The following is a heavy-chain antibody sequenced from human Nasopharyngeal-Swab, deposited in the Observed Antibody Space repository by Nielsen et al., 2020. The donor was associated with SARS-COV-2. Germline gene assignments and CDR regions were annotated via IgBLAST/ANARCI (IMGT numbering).Heavy chain of an antibody. CDR1: GFTFSDYY. J-gene: IGHJ5*02. CDR3: ASEGSRNYNYDFWSGYYFNWFDP. V-gene: IGHV3-11*01. CDR2: ISSSGSTI. Sequence: GESLKISCAASGFTFSDYYMSWIRQAPGKGLEWVSYISSSGSTIYYADSVKGRFTISRDNAKNSLYLQMNSLRAEDTAVYYCASEGSRNYNYDFWSGYYFNWFDPWGQGTLVTVSS. D-gene: IGHD3-3*01.